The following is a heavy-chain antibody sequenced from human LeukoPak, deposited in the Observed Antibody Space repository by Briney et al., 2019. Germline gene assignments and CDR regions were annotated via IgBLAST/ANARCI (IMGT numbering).Heavy chain of an antibody. Sequence: SETLCLTCTVSGGSISSSSYYWGWIRQPPGKGLEWIGSIYYSGSTYYNPSLKSRVTISVDTSKNQFSLKLSSVTAADTAVYYCHRGDIVVVPAAMDAWGQGTLVTVSS. CDR1: GGSISSSSYY. CDR2: IYYSGST. D-gene: IGHD2-2*01. V-gene: IGHV4-39*01. J-gene: IGHJ5*02. CDR3: HRGDIVVVPAAMDA.